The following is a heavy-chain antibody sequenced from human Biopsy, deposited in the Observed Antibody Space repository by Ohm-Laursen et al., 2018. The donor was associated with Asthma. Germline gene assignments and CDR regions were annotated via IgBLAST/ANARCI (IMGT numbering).Heavy chain of an antibody. CDR3: ARRGGLRRYFDY. CDR1: GGSISSGDYY. Sequence: TLSLTCTVSGGSISSGDYYWSWIRQPPGKGLEWIGYIYYIGNTYYSPSLKSRVTISLDTSKNQFSLKLSSMTAADTAVYYCARRGGLRRYFDYWGQGTLVTVSS. V-gene: IGHV4-30-4*01. J-gene: IGHJ4*02. D-gene: IGHD4-17*01. CDR2: IYYIGNT.